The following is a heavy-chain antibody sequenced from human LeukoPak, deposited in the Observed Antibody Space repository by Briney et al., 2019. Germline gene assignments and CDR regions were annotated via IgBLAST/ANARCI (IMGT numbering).Heavy chain of an antibody. J-gene: IGHJ4*02. CDR1: GGTFSSYA. D-gene: IGHD2-8*01. CDR2: IIPIFGTA. V-gene: IGHV1-69*05. Sequence: ASVKVSCKASGGTFSSYAISWVRQAPGQGLEWMGGIIPIFGTANYAQKFQGRVMITTDESTSTAYMELSSLRSEDTAVYYCARGKLGYCTNGVCSTGFDYWGQGTLVTVSS. CDR3: ARGKLGYCTNGVCSTGFDY.